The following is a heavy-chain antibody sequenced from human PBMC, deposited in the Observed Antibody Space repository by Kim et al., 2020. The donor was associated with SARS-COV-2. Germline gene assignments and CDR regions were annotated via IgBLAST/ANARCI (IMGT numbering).Heavy chain of an antibody. Sequence: NPSLQSRVTISVDTAKNQFSLKLSSVTAADTAVYYCAREQWLVHDDAFDIWGQGTMVTVSS. CDR3: AREQWLVHDDAFDI. J-gene: IGHJ3*02. D-gene: IGHD6-19*01. V-gene: IGHV4-59*01.